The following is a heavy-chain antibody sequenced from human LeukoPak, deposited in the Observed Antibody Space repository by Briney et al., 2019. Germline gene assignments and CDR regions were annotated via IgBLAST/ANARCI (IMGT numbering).Heavy chain of an antibody. D-gene: IGHD3-3*01. J-gene: IGHJ5*02. CDR1: GYTFTSYD. CDR2: MNPNSGNT. Sequence: ASVTVSCKASGYTFTSYDINWVRQATGQGLEWMGWMNPNSGNTGYAQKFQGRVTMTRNTSISTAYMELSSLRSEDTAVYYCAREGTDFWSGYPSNWFDPWGQGTLVTVSS. CDR3: AREGTDFWSGYPSNWFDP. V-gene: IGHV1-8*01.